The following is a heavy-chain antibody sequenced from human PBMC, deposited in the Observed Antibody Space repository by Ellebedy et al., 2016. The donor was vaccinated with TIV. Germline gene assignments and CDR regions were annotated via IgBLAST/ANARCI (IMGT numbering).Heavy chain of an antibody. Sequence: ASVKVSXXASGYTFTSYGISWVRQAPGQGLEWMGWISAYNGNTNYAQKLQGRVTMTTDTSTSTAYMELRSLRSDDTAVYYCARANWNRSGYYYGKPHWDYWGQGTLVTVSS. V-gene: IGHV1-18*01. J-gene: IGHJ4*02. CDR2: ISAYNGNT. D-gene: IGHD3-22*01. CDR1: GYTFTSYG. CDR3: ARANWNRSGYYYGKPHWDY.